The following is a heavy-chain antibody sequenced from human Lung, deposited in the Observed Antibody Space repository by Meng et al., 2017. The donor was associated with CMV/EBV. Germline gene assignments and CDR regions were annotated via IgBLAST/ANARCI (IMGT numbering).Heavy chain of an antibody. V-gene: IGHV4-59*01. CDR3: ARDCSSTSCLDAFDI. J-gene: IGHJ3*02. CDR2: IYYSGAT. CDR1: GHPIATYY. Sequence: LXCNVFGHPIATYYWSWVRQDPGKGLEWIGYIYYSGATNYNPSLKSRLTISMDTSKNQFSLKLSSVTDADTAVYYCARDCSSTSCLDAFDILGQGXMVTVSS. D-gene: IGHD2-2*01.